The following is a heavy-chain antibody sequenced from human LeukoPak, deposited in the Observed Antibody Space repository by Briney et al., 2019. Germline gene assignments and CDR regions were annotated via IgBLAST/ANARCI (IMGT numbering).Heavy chain of an antibody. D-gene: IGHD6-6*01. V-gene: IGHV3-23*01. CDR1: GFTFSSYG. CDR2: ISGSAGRS. Sequence: GGSLRLSGAASGFTFSSYGMSWVRQAPGTGLAWVSAISGSAGRSYSADSVKGRFTISRDNSKNTLYLQMNSLRAEDTAVYYCAKDYSPKGPSIAALITPRFRKYYFDYWGQGTLVTVSS. J-gene: IGHJ4*02. CDR3: AKDYSPKGPSIAALITPRFRKYYFDY.